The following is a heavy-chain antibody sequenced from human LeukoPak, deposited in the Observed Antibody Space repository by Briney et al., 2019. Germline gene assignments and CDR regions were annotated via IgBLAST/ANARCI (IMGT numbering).Heavy chain of an antibody. D-gene: IGHD1-1*01. CDR1: GYTFTSDG. Sequence: ASVKVSCKASGYTFTSDGVSRVRQPPGQGLEWMGWISGSNGNTNYAQKLKGRVTMTTDTSTSTAYMELRSLRSDDTDVYYCARYPLSYSNNWHYYFDHWGQGTLLTVSS. J-gene: IGHJ4*02. V-gene: IGHV1-18*01. CDR2: ISGSNGNT. CDR3: ARYPLSYSNNWHYYFDH.